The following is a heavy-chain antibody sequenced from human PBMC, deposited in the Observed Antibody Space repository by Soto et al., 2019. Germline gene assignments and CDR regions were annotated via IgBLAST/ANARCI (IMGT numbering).Heavy chain of an antibody. Sequence: ESGGGLVQPGGSLRLSCAASGFIFRDHYMDWVRQAPGKGLEWVGRIKNKANSYTTEYAASVKGRFTISRDDSKNSLYLQMNSLKTEDTAVYYCTRISLVGATGGRYFDYWGQGTLLTVSS. CDR2: IKNKANSYTT. J-gene: IGHJ4*02. D-gene: IGHD1-26*01. V-gene: IGHV3-72*01. CDR1: GFIFRDHY. CDR3: TRISLVGATGGRYFDY.